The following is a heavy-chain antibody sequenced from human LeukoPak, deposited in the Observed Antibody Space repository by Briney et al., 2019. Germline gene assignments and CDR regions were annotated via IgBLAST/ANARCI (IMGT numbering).Heavy chain of an antibody. CDR3: ARGSLSRPTSLWASTVVTQPIDY. CDR2: IYYSGST. CDR1: GGSISSSSYY. V-gene: IGHV4-39*07. D-gene: IGHD4-23*01. J-gene: IGHJ4*02. Sequence: SETLSLTCTVSGGSISSSSYYWGWIRQPPGKGLEWIGSIYYSGSTYYNPSLKSRVTISVDTSKNQFSLKLSSVAAADTAVYYCARGSLSRPTSLWASTVVTQPIDYWGQGTLVTVSS.